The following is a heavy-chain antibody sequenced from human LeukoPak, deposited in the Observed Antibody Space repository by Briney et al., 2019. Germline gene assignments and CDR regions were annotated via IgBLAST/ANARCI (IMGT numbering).Heavy chain of an antibody. CDR1: GFTFSSYA. CDR3: AKAHYGPGSYYKNSDFDY. V-gene: IGHV3-23*01. CDR2: ISGSGGST. Sequence: PGGSLRLSCAASGFTFSSYAMSWVRQAPGKGLEWVSAISGSGGSTYYADSVKGRFTISRDNSKNTLYLQMTSLRAEDTAVYYCAKAHYGPGSYYKNSDFDYWGQGTLVTVSS. J-gene: IGHJ4*02. D-gene: IGHD3-10*01.